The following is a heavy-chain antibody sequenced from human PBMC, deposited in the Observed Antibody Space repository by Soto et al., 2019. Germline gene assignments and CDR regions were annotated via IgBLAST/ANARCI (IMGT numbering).Heavy chain of an antibody. Sequence: QITLKEAGPTLVKPTQTLTLTCTFSGFSLSTSGVGVGWIRQPPGKALEWLALIYWDDDKRYSQSLNSRLTITKDTSKNLVVLTMTNMDPVDTATYCCAHRLEYYDIWTGYYAEYSQHWGQGTLVTVSS. V-gene: IGHV2-5*02. D-gene: IGHD3-9*01. J-gene: IGHJ1*01. CDR3: AHRLEYYDIWTGYYAEYSQH. CDR1: GFSLSTSGVG. CDR2: IYWDDDK.